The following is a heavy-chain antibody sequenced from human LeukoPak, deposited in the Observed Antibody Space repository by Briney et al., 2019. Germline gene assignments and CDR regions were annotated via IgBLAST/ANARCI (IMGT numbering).Heavy chain of an antibody. D-gene: IGHD2-8*01. CDR2: IYYSGST. J-gene: IGHJ4*02. Sequence: PSETLSLTCTVSGGSISSSSYYWGWIRQPPGKGLEWIGSIYYSGSTYYNPSLKSRVTISVDTSKNQFSLKLSSVTAADTAVYYCAREGYCTNGVCYYTYFDYWGQGTLVTVSS. V-gene: IGHV4-39*07. CDR1: GGSISSSSYY. CDR3: AREGYCTNGVCYYTYFDY.